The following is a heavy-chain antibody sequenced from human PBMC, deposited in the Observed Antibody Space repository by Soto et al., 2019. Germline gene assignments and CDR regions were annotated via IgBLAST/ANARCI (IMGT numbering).Heavy chain of an antibody. D-gene: IGHD3-10*01. CDR2: VSPTFRTS. Sequence: QVQLVQSGAEVKKPGSSVKVSCKTSGVSFNNNGIGWVRQAPGHGLEWMGGVSPTFRTSNYARKFQGRISNTADASTGTVKMELGSLTSEDTAQYYCARVLYYGSGSYSPYGMDVWGQGTTVTVSS. V-gene: IGHV1-69*01. CDR1: GVSFNNNG. J-gene: IGHJ6*01. CDR3: ARVLYYGSGSYSPYGMDV.